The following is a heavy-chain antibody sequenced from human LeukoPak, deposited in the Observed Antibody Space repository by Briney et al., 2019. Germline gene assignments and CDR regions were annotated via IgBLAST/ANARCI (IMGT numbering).Heavy chain of an antibody. CDR2: IYYSGST. V-gene: IGHV4-59*12. J-gene: IGHJ4*02. Sequence: SETLSLTCTVSGGSISSYYWSWIRQPPGKGLEWIGYIYYSGSTNYNPSLKSRVTISVDTSKNQFSLKLSSVTAADTAVYYCARGRRGYYDSSGPNGPRNDYWGQGTLVTVSS. CDR1: GGSISSYY. D-gene: IGHD3-22*01. CDR3: ARGRRGYYDSSGPNGPRNDY.